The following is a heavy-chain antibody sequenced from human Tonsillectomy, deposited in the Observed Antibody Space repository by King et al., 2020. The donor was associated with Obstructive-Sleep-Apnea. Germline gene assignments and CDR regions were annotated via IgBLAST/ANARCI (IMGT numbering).Heavy chain of an antibody. CDR3: AKDKDSSGWYADY. V-gene: IGHV3-9*01. CDR1: GFTFDDYA. D-gene: IGHD6-19*01. CDR2: ISWNSGSI. Sequence: DVQLVESGGGLVQPGRSLRLSCVASGFTFDDYAMHWVRQAPGKGLEWVSGISWNSGSIGYVDSVKGRFTISRDNVKKSLYLQMNSLRVEDTALYYCAKDKDSSGWYADYWGQGTLVTVSS. J-gene: IGHJ4*02.